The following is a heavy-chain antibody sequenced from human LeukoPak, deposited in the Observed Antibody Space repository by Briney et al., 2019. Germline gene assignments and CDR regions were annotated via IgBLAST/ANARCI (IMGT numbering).Heavy chain of an antibody. V-gene: IGHV4-39*07. Sequence: SETLSLTCTVSGGSISSSSYYWGWIRRPPGKGLEWIGSISYSGSTYHSSSLQSRVTMSVDTSKKQFSLRLSSVTAADTAVYYCARAQYYDFWSGYSRWFDPWGQGTLVTVSS. CDR2: ISYSGST. CDR1: GGSISSSSYY. J-gene: IGHJ5*02. CDR3: ARAQYYDFWSGYSRWFDP. D-gene: IGHD3-3*01.